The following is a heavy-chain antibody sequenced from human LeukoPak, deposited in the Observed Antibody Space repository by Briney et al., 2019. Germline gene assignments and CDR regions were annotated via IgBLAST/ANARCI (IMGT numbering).Heavy chain of an antibody. V-gene: IGHV4-34*01. CDR1: GGSFSGYY. CDR3: AKDTYNWYVLTFHP. J-gene: IGHJ5*02. Sequence: SETLSLTCAVYGGSFSGYYWSWIRQPPGKGLEWSGEINHSGSTNYNPSLKSRVTISVDTSKNQFSLKRNSVTAAATAVYYCAKDTYNWYVLTFHPGGGGTL. CDR2: INHSGST. D-gene: IGHD1-20*01.